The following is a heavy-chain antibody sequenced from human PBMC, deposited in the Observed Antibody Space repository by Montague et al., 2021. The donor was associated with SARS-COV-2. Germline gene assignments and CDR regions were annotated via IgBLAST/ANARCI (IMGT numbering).Heavy chain of an antibody. D-gene: IGHD6-13*01. V-gene: IGHV4-59*01. Sequence: SETLSLTCTVSDDSFSHYFWSWIRQPPGKGLEWIGNIYNRGTTNXNPSLKSRVSLSIDKSKNQFSLNLTSVTAADTAVYYCARVGTGYSSNLPSYFQRWGLGTLVTVSS. J-gene: IGHJ1*01. CDR1: DDSFSHYF. CDR3: ARVGTGYSSNLPSYFQR. CDR2: IYNRGTT.